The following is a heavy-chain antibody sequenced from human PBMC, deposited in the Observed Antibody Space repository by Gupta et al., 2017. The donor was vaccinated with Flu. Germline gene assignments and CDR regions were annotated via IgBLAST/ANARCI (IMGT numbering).Heavy chain of an antibody. CDR2: ISGSGGST. J-gene: IGHJ4*02. V-gene: IGHV3-23*01. Sequence: EVPLLESGGGLVQPGGSLRLSCAASGFTFSSYAMSWVRQAPGKGLEWVSAISGSGGSTYYADSVKGRFTISRDNSKNTLYLQMNSLRPEDTAVYYCAKDPWDYGDYGLGPYYFDYWGQGTLVTVSS. D-gene: IGHD4-17*01. CDR3: AKDPWDYGDYGLGPYYFDY. CDR1: GFTFSSYA.